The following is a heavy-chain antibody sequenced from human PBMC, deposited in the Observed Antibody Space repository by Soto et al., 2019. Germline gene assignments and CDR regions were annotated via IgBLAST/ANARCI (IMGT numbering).Heavy chain of an antibody. CDR3: GGASRYYWNYMMY. D-gene: IGHD1-7*01. V-gene: IGHV1-18*01. Sequence: QVQLVQSGAEVKKPGASVKVSCKASGYTFSNDAITWVRQAPGQGLEWMGWVSAYNGNTNYAQKFKGRVTMTTDTSTSTAYMEIRSLRYDDTAVYFCGGASRYYWNYMMYWGQGALVTVSS. CDR1: GYTFSNDA. CDR2: VSAYNGNT. J-gene: IGHJ4*02.